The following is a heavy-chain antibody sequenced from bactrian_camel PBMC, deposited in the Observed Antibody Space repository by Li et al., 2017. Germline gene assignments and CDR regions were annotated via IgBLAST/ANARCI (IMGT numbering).Heavy chain of an antibody. V-gene: IGHV3S35*01. D-gene: IGHD2*01. CDR2: SSSGALSL. CDR1: GFTFSGTG. Sequence: VESGGGLVQPGGSLRLSCSASGFTFSGTGMSWVRQAPGKGLEWVSSSSSGALSLVYADSVKGRFTISGDNAKNTVYLLMNSLKPEDTAVYYCATDFFVRGSCDALLSASEYNNWGQGTQVTVS. J-gene: IGHJ4*01. CDR3: ATDFFVRGSCDALLSASEYNN.